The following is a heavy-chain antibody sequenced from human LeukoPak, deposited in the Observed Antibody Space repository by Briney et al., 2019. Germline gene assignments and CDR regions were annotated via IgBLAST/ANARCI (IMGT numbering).Heavy chain of an antibody. CDR1: GGSISSYY. D-gene: IGHD2-15*01. Sequence: SETLSLTCTVSGGSISSYYWSWIRQPPGKGLEWIGYIYYSGSTNYNPSLKSRVTISVDTSKNQFSLKLSSVTAADTAAYYCARVAGNAADYWGQGTLVTVSS. V-gene: IGHV4-59*01. CDR2: IYYSGST. CDR3: ARVAGNAADY. J-gene: IGHJ4*02.